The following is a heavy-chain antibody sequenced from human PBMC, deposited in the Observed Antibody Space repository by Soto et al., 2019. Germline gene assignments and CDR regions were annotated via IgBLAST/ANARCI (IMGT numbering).Heavy chain of an antibody. CDR2: IKTDGTTT. V-gene: IGHV3-74*01. CDR1: GFTFSRHW. CDR3: ARDLGYSDNF. D-gene: IGHD5-12*01. Sequence: EVQLVESGGGLVQPGGSLRLSCAASGFTFSRHWMHWVRQAPGKGLVWVSHIKTDGTTTNYADSVKGRFTISRDNAKNTLYLQMNSLRAEDTAVYFCARDLGYSDNFWGQGTLVTVSP. J-gene: IGHJ4*02.